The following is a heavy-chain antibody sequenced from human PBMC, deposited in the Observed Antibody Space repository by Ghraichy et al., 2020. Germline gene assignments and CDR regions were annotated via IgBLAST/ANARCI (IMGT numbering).Heavy chain of an antibody. CDR3: AKPTTVTFGPGYNWFDP. CDR1: GFTFSSFA. Sequence: GASLRLSCAASGFTFSSFAMSWIRQAPGKGLEWVSANRATDDATYYADSVKGRFTISRDNSKNTLYLQMNGLRVEDTAIYYCAKPTTVTFGPGYNWFDPWGRGTLVTVSS. D-gene: IGHD4-11*01. V-gene: IGHV3-23*01. J-gene: IGHJ5*02. CDR2: NRATDDAT.